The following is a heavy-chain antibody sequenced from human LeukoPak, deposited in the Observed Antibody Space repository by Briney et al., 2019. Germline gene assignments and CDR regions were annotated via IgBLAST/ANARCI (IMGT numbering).Heavy chain of an antibody. CDR1: GYTFTSYG. CDR2: ISAYNGNT. CDR3: AREPRYSSRTWFDP. D-gene: IGHD6-13*01. Sequence: EASVKVSCKASGYTFTSYGISWVRQAPGQGLEWMGWISAYNGNTNYAQKLQGRVTMTTDTSTRTAYMELRSPRSDDTAVYYCAREPRYSSRTWFDPWGQGTLVTVSS. J-gene: IGHJ5*02. V-gene: IGHV1-18*01.